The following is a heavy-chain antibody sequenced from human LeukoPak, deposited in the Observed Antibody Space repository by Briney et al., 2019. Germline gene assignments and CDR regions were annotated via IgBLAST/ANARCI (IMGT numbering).Heavy chain of an antibody. CDR2: ISYDGSNK. J-gene: IGHJ4*02. Sequence: GGSLRLSCAGSGFTSSSYGMHWVRQAPGKGLGWVAVISYDGSNKDYADSVKGRFTISRDNSKNTLYLQMNSLSAEDTAVYYCAKARTASGYGDFDYWGQGTLVTVSS. CDR3: AKARTASGYGDFDY. CDR1: GFTSSSYG. D-gene: IGHD3-3*01. V-gene: IGHV3-30*18.